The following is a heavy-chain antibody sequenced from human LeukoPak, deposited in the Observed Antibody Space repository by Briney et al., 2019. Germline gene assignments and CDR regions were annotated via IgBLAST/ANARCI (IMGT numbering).Heavy chain of an antibody. D-gene: IGHD6-13*01. CDR1: AFTFSSSA. V-gene: IGHV3-23*01. Sequence: GGSLRLSCAASAFTFSSSAMSWVRQAPGKGLEWVSAISGRGHRTFYADSVKGRFTISRDNSNNRLYLQMNSLRAEDTAVYYCVRDRGIASTGGYGMDVWGQGTTVTVSS. CDR2: ISGRGHRT. J-gene: IGHJ6*02. CDR3: VRDRGIASTGGYGMDV.